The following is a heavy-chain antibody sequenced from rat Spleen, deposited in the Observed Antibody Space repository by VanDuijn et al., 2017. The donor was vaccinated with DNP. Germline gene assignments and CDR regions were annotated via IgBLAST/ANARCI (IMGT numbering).Heavy chain of an antibody. CDR2: INSAGST. Sequence: EVQLQESGPGLVRPSQSLSLTCSVTGYSITSSYRWNWIRKFPGNKLEWMGYINSAGSTNYNPSLKSRISITRDTSKNQFFLQVNSVTTEDTATYYCARSRAGSDYWGQGVMVTVSS. V-gene: IGHV3-3*01. J-gene: IGHJ2*01. CDR1: GYSITSSYR. CDR3: ARSRAGSDY. D-gene: IGHD5-1*01.